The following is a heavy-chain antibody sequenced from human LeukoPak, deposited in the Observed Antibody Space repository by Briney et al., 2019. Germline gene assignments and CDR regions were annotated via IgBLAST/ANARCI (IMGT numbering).Heavy chain of an antibody. D-gene: IGHD6-25*01. CDR1: GFTFSSYA. V-gene: IGHV3-23*01. Sequence: GGSLRLSCAASGFTFSSYAMSWVRRAPGKGLEWVSAISGSGGSTYYADSVKGRFTISRDNSKNTLYLQMNSLRAEDTAVHYCAKHLNGYPRIGWFDPWGQGTLVTVSS. CDR3: AKHLNGYPRIGWFDP. J-gene: IGHJ5*02. CDR2: ISGSGGST.